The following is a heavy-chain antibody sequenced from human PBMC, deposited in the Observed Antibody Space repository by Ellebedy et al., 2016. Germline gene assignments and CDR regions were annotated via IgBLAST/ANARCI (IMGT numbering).Heavy chain of an antibody. V-gene: IGHV4-39*01. CDR1: GGSISSASYY. Sequence: SETLSLXXSVSGGSISSASYYWGWISTPPGKGLEWVGSIYYSGSTYYNPSLKSRVTISVDTSKNQFSLKLSSVTAADTAVYYCARGRGQLGYYYYYYMDVWGKGTTVTLSS. J-gene: IGHJ6*03. CDR3: ARGRGQLGYYYYYYMDV. D-gene: IGHD7-27*01. CDR2: IYYSGST.